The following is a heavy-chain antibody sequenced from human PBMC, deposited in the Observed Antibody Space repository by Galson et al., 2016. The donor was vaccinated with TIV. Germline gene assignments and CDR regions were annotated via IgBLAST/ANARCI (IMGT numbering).Heavy chain of an antibody. Sequence: TLSLTCTVSGGSISSGDSHWSWIRQPPGKGPEWIGYISYSGVTYSNPSLRSRVTMSVDTSKNQFSLKLSSVTAADTAVYYCARGLLVGPGRGFDYWGQGTLVTVSS. CDR1: GGSISSGDSH. CDR3: ARGLLVGPGRGFDY. CDR2: ISYSGVT. D-gene: IGHD3-10*01. V-gene: IGHV4-30-4*08. J-gene: IGHJ4*02.